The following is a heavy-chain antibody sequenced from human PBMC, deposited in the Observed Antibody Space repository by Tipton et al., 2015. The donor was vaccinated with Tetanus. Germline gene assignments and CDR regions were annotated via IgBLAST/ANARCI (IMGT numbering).Heavy chain of an antibody. CDR3: ARDATLLRAMDQ. CDR2: VTHSGST. Sequence: TLSLTCGVYGGSFSGYYWTWIRQPPGKGLEGLGEVTHSGSTNYNPSLKSRVTISADTSKNQFSLRLTSVTAADTAIYYCARDATLLRAMDQWGQGILVTVSS. J-gene: IGHJ4*02. V-gene: IGHV4-34*09. D-gene: IGHD3-3*01. CDR1: GGSFSGYY.